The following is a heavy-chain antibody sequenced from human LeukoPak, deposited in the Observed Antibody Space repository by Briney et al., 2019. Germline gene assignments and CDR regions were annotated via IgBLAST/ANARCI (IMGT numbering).Heavy chain of an antibody. V-gene: IGHV4-59*08. Sequence: SETLSLTCTVSGGSISSYYWSWIRQPPGKGLEWIGYIYYSGSTNYNPSLKSRVTISVDTSKNQFSLKLSSVTAADTAVYYCARHGGYSSSWYKYWGQGTLVTVSS. CDR2: IYYSGST. CDR3: ARHGGYSSSWYKY. J-gene: IGHJ4*02. D-gene: IGHD6-13*01. CDR1: GGSISSYY.